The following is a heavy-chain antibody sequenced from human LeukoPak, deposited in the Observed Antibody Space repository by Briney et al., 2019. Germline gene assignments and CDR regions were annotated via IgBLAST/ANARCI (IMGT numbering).Heavy chain of an antibody. V-gene: IGHV4-38-2*02. CDR2: IYHSGST. D-gene: IGHD4-17*01. CDR3: AAYGEPPFDY. Sequence: SETLSLTCTVSGYSISSGYYWGWIRQPPGQGLEWIGSIYHSGSTYYNPSLKSRVTISVDTSKNQFSLKLTSVTAADTAVYYCAAYGEPPFDYWGQGTLVTVSS. J-gene: IGHJ4*02. CDR1: GYSISSGYY.